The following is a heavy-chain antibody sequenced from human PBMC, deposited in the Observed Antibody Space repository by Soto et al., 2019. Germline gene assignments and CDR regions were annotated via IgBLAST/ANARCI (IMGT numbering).Heavy chain of an antibody. CDR2: INHSGST. Sequence: QVQLQQWGPGLLKPSETLSLTCAVYGGSFSGYYWTWIRQPPGTGLEWIGEINHSGSTNYNPSLKSRVTISVDTSKNQFSLKLTSVTAAETAVYYCARDKVTGLFDYWGQGTLVTVSS. V-gene: IGHV4-34*01. CDR1: GGSFSGYY. J-gene: IGHJ4*02. D-gene: IGHD2-8*02. CDR3: ARDKVTGLFDY.